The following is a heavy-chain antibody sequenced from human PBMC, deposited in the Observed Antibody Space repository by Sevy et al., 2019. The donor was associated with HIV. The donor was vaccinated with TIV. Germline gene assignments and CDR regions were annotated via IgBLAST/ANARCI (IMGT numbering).Heavy chain of an antibody. CDR2: IIPIFGTA. CDR1: GGTFSSYA. CDR3: ARAITITMVRGVITPDYYYYGMDV. J-gene: IGHJ6*02. Sequence: ASVKVSCKASGGTFSSYAISWVRQAPGQGLEWMGGIIPIFGTANYAQKFQGRVTITADESTSTAYMELSSLRSEDAAVYYCARAITITMVRGVITPDYYYYGMDVWGQRTTVTVSS. D-gene: IGHD3-10*01. V-gene: IGHV1-69*13.